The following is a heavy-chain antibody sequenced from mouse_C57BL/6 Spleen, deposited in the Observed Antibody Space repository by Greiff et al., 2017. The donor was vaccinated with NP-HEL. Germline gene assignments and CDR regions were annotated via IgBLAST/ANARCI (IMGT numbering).Heavy chain of an antibody. CDR3: ARSGGNYDWFAY. Sequence: VQLKQSGPGLVKPSQSLSLTCSVTGYSITSGYYWNWIRQFPGNKLEWMGYISYDGSNNYNPSLKNRISITRDTSKNQFFLKLNSVTTEDTATYYCARSGGNYDWFAYWGQGTLVTVSA. V-gene: IGHV3-6*01. J-gene: IGHJ3*01. CDR1: GYSITSGYY. D-gene: IGHD2-1*01. CDR2: ISYDGSN.